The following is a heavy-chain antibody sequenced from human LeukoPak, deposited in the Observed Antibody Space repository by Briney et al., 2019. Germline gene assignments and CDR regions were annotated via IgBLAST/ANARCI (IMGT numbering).Heavy chain of an antibody. CDR3: ARDLGYPNDY. Sequence: GGSLRLSCAASGFTFSGYSMNWVRQAPGKGLEWLSYISSGSSTIYYADSVKGRFTISRDNAKNSLYLHMNSLRDEDTAVYYCARDLGYPNDYWGQGTLVTASA. J-gene: IGHJ4*02. D-gene: IGHD6-13*01. CDR2: ISSGSSTI. CDR1: GFTFSGYS. V-gene: IGHV3-48*02.